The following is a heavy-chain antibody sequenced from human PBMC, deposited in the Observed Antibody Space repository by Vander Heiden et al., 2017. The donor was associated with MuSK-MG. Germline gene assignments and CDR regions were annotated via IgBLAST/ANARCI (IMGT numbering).Heavy chain of an antibody. D-gene: IGHD4-17*01. Sequence: QVPLVESGGGVIQPGRSLRLSCAASGFTCSSYGMHWVRQAPGKGLEWVAVIWYDGSNKYYADAVKGRFTISRDNSKITLYLQMNSLRAEDTAVYYCATHTDRYYYYYMDVWGKGTTVTVSS. V-gene: IGHV3-33*01. CDR1: GFTCSSYG. CDR3: ATHTDRYYYYYMDV. J-gene: IGHJ6*03. CDR2: IWYDGSNK.